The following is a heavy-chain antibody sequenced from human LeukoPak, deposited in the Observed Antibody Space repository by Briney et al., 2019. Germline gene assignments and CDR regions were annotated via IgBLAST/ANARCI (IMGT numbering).Heavy chain of an antibody. Sequence: GGSLRLSCAASGFTFSSYSMNWVRQAPGKGLEWVSSISSSSSYIYYGDSVKGRFTISRDNAKNSLYLQMNSLRAEDTAVYYCARVVWGWDTAMPTPFDYWGQGTLVTVSS. J-gene: IGHJ4*02. CDR3: ARVVWGWDTAMPTPFDY. V-gene: IGHV3-21*01. CDR1: GFTFSSYS. CDR2: ISSSSSYI. D-gene: IGHD5-18*01.